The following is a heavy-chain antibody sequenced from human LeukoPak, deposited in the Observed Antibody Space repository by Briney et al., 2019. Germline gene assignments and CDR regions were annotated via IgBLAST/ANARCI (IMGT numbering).Heavy chain of an antibody. Sequence: PSQTLSLTCTVSGGSISSGGYYWSWIRQHPGMGLERIGYIYYSGSTYYNPSLKSRVTISVDTSKNQFSLKLSSVTAADAAVYYCARPSIAAAGNYYYYGMDVWGQGTTVTVSS. J-gene: IGHJ6*02. CDR2: IYYSGST. D-gene: IGHD6-13*01. CDR3: ARPSIAAAGNYYYYGMDV. V-gene: IGHV4-31*03. CDR1: GGSISSGGYY.